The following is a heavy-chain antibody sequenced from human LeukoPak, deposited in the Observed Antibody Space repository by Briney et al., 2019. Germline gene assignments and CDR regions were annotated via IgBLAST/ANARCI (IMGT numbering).Heavy chain of an antibody. V-gene: IGHV1-69*06. Sequence: GSSVKVSCKASGGTFSSYAISWVRQAPGQGLEWMGGIIPIFGTANYAQKFQGRVTITADKSTSTAYMELSSLRSEDTAVYYCARGYYDSGPYYYYMDVWGKGTTVTVSS. CDR1: GGTFSSYA. J-gene: IGHJ6*03. D-gene: IGHD3-22*01. CDR2: IIPIFGTA. CDR3: ARGYYDSGPYYYYMDV.